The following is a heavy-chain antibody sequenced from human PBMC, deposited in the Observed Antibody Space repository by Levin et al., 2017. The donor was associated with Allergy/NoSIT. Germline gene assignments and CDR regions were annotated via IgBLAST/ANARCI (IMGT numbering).Heavy chain of an antibody. D-gene: IGHD3-16*02. J-gene: IGHJ6*02. CDR1: GFTFTTFW. Sequence: AGGSLRLSCAASGFTFTTFWMTWARQAPGKGLEWVANIERDGSETHYVDSVKGRFTISRDNAKNSVYLQMNSLRVDDTAVYYCAREEGWGYHYGMDVWGQGTTVTVSS. V-gene: IGHV3-7*01. CDR2: IERDGSET. CDR3: AREEGWGYHYGMDV.